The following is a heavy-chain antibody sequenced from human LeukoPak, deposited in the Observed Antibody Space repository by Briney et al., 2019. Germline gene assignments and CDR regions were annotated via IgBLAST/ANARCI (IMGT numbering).Heavy chain of an antibody. V-gene: IGHV1-18*01. CDR1: GYTFASYG. D-gene: IGHD1-14*01. Sequence: GASVKVSCKASGYTFASYGLSWVRQAPGQGLEWLGWINTYKGNTDYAQKLQGRVTMTPDTSTNTAYMELRSLRSDDTAVYYCARANLSRRASYMDVWGKGTTVTVSS. J-gene: IGHJ6*03. CDR2: INTYKGNT. CDR3: ARANLSRRASYMDV.